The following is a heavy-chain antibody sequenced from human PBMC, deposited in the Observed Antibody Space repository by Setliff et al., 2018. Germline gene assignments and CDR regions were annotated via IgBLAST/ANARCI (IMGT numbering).Heavy chain of an antibody. D-gene: IGHD5-18*01. CDR1: GYSFTGYH. Sequence: ASVKVSCKASGYSFTGYHIHWVRQAPGQGLEWMGWINPNTGDTNYAQKFQGRVTLTKVTSIRTAYMDLSWLSSDDTAVYYCARTLGYSYGPYYYYMDVWGKGTTVTVSS. CDR3: ARTLGYSYGPYYYYMDV. V-gene: IGHV1-2*02. J-gene: IGHJ6*03. CDR2: INPNTGDT.